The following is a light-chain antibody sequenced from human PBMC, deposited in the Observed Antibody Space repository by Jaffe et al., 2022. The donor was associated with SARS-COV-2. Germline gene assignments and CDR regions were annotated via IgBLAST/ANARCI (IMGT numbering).Light chain of an antibody. CDR3: QHYYTSPRT. J-gene: IGKJ1*01. CDR1: QSVLYNSNNKNY. V-gene: IGKV4-1*01. Sequence: DIVMTQSPDSLAVSLGERATINCRSSQSVLYNSNNKNYLAWYQQKPGQPPKLLIYWASTRESGVPDRFSGSGSGTDFTLTISSLQAEDVAVYYCQHYYTSPRTFGQGTTVGIK. CDR2: WAS.